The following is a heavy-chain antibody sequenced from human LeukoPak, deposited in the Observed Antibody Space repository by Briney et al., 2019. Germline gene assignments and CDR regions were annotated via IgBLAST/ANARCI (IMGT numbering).Heavy chain of an antibody. CDR1: GGSISSSSYY. Sequence: SETLSLTCTVSGGSISSSSYYWGWIRQPPGKGLEWIGSIYYSGSTYYNPSLKSRVTISVDTSKNQFSLKLSSVTAADTAVYYCARVGVGAIGGGLEYWGQGTLVTVSS. CDR3: ARVGVGAIGGGLEY. D-gene: IGHD2-2*02. V-gene: IGHV4-39*07. CDR2: IYYSGST. J-gene: IGHJ4*02.